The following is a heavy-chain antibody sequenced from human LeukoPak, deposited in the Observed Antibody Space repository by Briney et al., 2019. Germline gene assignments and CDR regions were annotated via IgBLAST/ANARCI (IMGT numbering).Heavy chain of an antibody. CDR1: GGSISSYY. D-gene: IGHD5-24*01. Sequence: SETLSLTCTVSGGSISSYYWSWIRQPAGKGLEWIGRIYTSGSTNYNPSLKSRVTMSVDTSKNQFSLKLSSVTVVDTAVYYCARTPRNGYNYYFDYWGQGTLVTVSS. J-gene: IGHJ4*02. CDR3: ARTPRNGYNYYFDY. V-gene: IGHV4-4*07. CDR2: IYTSGST.